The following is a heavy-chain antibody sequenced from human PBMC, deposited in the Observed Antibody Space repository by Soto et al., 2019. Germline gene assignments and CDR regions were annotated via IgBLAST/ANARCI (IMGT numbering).Heavy chain of an antibody. J-gene: IGHJ4*02. CDR3: ARLEYSSGWYRFGY. CDR2: INPNSGGT. D-gene: IGHD6-19*01. CDR1: GYTFTGYY. Sequence: ASVKVSCKASGYTFTGYYMHWVRQAPGQGLEWMGWINPNSGGTNYAQKLQGRVTMTRDTSISTAYMELRSLRSDDTAVYYCARLEYSSGWYRFGYWGKGTLVTVSS. V-gene: IGHV1-2*02.